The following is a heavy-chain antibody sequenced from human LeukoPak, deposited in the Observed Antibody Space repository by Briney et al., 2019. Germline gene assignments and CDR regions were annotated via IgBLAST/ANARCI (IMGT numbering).Heavy chain of an antibody. CDR1: GGSISSYY. D-gene: IGHD2-21*02. CDR2: MYTSGST. V-gene: IGHV4-4*07. CDR3: ARWAYCGGDCYSIFDY. J-gene: IGHJ4*02. Sequence: PAETLSLTCTVSGGSISSYYWTWIRQPAGKGLEWIGRMYTSGSTDYNPSLKSRVTISVDTSKNQFSLKLSSVTAADTAVYYCARWAYCGGDCYSIFDYWGQGTLVTVSS.